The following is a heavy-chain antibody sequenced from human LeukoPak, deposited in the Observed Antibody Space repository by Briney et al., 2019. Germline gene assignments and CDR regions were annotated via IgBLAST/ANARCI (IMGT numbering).Heavy chain of an antibody. V-gene: IGHV1-2*02. CDR1: GYTFTTYG. Sequence: ASVKVSCKASGYTFTTYGISWVRQAPGQGLEWMGWINPNSGGTNYAQKFQGRVTMTRDTSISTAYMELSRLRSDDTAVYYCARDLGYCSSTSCYDNWFDPWGQGTLVTVSS. J-gene: IGHJ5*02. CDR3: ARDLGYCSSTSCYDNWFDP. D-gene: IGHD2-2*01. CDR2: INPNSGGT.